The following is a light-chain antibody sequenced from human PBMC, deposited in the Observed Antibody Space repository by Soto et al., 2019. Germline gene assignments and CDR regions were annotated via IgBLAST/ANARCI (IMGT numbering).Light chain of an antibody. J-gene: IGKJ1*01. CDR3: QQYGETPWT. CDR1: QSVGSTY. CDR2: GAS. V-gene: IGKV3-20*01. Sequence: EVVLTQSPDTLSLSPGVRATLSCRASQSVGSTYLAWYQQKPGQAPRLLIFGASSRATGIADRVSGSGSGTDFTLTVSRLEPEDFAVYYCQQYGETPWTFGQGTKVEIK.